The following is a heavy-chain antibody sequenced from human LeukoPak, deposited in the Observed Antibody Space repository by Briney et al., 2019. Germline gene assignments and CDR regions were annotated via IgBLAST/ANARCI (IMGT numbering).Heavy chain of an antibody. Sequence: GVSLRLSCAASGFTFSSYAMSWVRQAPGKELEWVSAISSSGGSSYYADSVKGRFTISRDNSKNTLYLQMNSLRAEDTAVYYCAREGTNWGSGYFDYWGQGTLVTVSS. V-gene: IGHV3-23*01. CDR1: GFTFSSYA. CDR3: AREGTNWGSGYFDY. J-gene: IGHJ4*02. CDR2: ISSSGGSS. D-gene: IGHD7-27*01.